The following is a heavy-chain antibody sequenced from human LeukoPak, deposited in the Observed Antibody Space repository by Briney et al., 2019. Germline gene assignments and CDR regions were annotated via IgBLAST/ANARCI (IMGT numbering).Heavy chain of an antibody. V-gene: IGHV3-7*01. CDR2: INQDGSRK. CDR3: ARDTDGSLDY. CDR1: GFTFTKSW. J-gene: IGHJ4*02. Sequence: PGGSLRLSCAASGFTFTKSWMAWVRQAPGKGLEWVANINQDGSRKHYADSLKGRFTISRDNSRNSLYLQMYSLRVDDTAVYYCARDTDGSLDYWGQGILVTVAS. D-gene: IGHD1-26*01.